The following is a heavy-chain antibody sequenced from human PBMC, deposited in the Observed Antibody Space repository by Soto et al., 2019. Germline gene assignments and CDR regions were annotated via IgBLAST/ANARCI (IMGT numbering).Heavy chain of an antibody. CDR1: GFTFSNYG. D-gene: IGHD2-15*01. V-gene: IGHV3-30*18. CDR3: AKDGEDCSGGRRRLLYYGMDV. CDR2: ISYDGSNI. J-gene: IGHJ6*02. Sequence: PGGSLRLSCAASGFTFSNYGMHWVRQAPGKGLEWVAVISYDGSNIYYADSVKGRFTISRDNSKNTLYLQMNSLRAEDTAVYYCAKDGEDCSGGRRRLLYYGMDVWGQGTTVTVSS.